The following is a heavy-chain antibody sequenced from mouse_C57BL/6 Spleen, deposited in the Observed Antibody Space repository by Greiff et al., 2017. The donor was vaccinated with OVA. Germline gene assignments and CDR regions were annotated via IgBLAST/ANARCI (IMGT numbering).Heavy chain of an antibody. CDR2: ISSGSSTI. CDR3: AGYDDYAMDY. D-gene: IGHD2-2*01. CDR1: GFTFSDYG. Sequence: EVKVVESGGGLVKPGGSLKLSCAASGFTFSDYGMHWVRQAPEKGLEWVAYISSGSSTIYYADTVKGRFTISRDNAKNTLCLQMTSLRSEDTAMYYCAGYDDYAMDYWGQGTSVTVSS. J-gene: IGHJ4*01. V-gene: IGHV5-17*01.